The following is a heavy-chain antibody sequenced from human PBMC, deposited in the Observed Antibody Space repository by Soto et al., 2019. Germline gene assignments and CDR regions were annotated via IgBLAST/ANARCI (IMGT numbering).Heavy chain of an antibody. CDR1: GFTFSFYA. CDR2: ISYNGRNK. Sequence: QPGGSLRLSCAASGFTFSFYAMHWVRQAPGKGLEWVAVISYNGRNKHYVDSVKGRLTISRDNSQDTLYLQMDSLRPDDTAVYYCARQAKIGDRSQFYFDSWGQGTLVTVSS. V-gene: IGHV3-30*04. D-gene: IGHD3-16*01. J-gene: IGHJ4*02. CDR3: ARQAKIGDRSQFYFDS.